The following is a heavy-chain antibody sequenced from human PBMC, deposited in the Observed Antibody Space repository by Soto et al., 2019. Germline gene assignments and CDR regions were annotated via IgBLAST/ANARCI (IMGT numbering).Heavy chain of an antibody. V-gene: IGHV3-11*01. D-gene: IGHD6-19*01. CDR3: ARDTSPEWLVDEFDY. Sequence: GGSLRLSCAASGFTFSDYYMSWIRQAPGKGLEWVSYISSSGSTIYYADSVKGRFTISRDNAKNSLYLQMNSLRAEDTAVYYCARDTSPEWLVDEFDYWGQGTLVTVSS. CDR1: GFTFSDYY. CDR2: ISSSGSTI. J-gene: IGHJ4*02.